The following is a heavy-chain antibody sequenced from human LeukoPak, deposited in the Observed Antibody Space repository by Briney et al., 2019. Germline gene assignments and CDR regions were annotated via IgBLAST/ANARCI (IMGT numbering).Heavy chain of an antibody. CDR3: ASRPRRTYYYDSSGYYVY. CDR2: INHSGST. V-gene: IGHV4-34*01. J-gene: IGHJ4*02. CDR1: GGSFSGYY. Sequence: SETLSLTCAVYGGSFSGYYWSWIRQPPGKGLEWIGEINHSGSTNYNPSLKSRVTISVDTSKNQSSLKLSSVTAADTAVYYCASRPRRTYYYDSSGYYVYWGQGTLVTVSS. D-gene: IGHD3-22*01.